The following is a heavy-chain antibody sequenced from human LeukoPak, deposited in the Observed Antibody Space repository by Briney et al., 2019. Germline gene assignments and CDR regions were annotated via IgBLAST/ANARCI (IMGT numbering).Heavy chain of an antibody. J-gene: IGHJ4*02. CDR3: TRHHDYGDKIDY. CDR2: IHYSGST. V-gene: IGHV4-39*01. CDR1: GGSVTCASHY. Sequence: SETLSLTCTVSGGSVTCASHYWAWIRQPPGKGLEWIGSIHYSGSTYYSPSLKSRLTISGDTSKSQFSLKLTFVTAADTAVYYCTRHHDYGDKIDYWGQGTLVTVSS. D-gene: IGHD4-23*01.